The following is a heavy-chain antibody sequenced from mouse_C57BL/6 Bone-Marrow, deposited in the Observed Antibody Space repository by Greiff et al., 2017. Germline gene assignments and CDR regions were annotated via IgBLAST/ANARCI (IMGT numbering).Heavy chain of an antibody. CDR1: GFNIKDDY. D-gene: IGHD2-3*01. V-gene: IGHV14-4*01. Sequence: VQLQQSGAELVRPGASVKLSCTASGFNIKDDYMHWVKQRPEQGLEWIGWIDPENGDTEYASKFQGKATITAATSSNTAYLQLSSLTSEDTAVYYCTTYDGYYAMDYWGQGTSVTVSS. CDR2: IDPENGDT. J-gene: IGHJ4*01. CDR3: TTYDGYYAMDY.